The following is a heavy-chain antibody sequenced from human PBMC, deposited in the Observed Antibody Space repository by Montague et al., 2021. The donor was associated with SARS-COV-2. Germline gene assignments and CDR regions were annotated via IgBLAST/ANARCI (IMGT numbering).Heavy chain of an antibody. J-gene: IGHJ4*02. CDR2: FYHGGST. V-gene: IGHV4-38-2*02. CDR1: GYSINSGYH. CDR3: PRAAMNTVTKIDY. D-gene: IGHD4-17*01. Sequence: SETLSLTCTVSGYSINSGYHWGWIRQPPGKGLEWIGSFYHGGSTYYNPSLKSRVTISGDTSKNQFSLKLSSVTAADTAVYYCPRAAMNTVTKIDYWGQGTLVTVSS.